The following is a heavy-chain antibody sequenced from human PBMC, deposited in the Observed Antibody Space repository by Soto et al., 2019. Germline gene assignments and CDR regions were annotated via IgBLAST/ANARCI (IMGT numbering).Heavy chain of an antibody. D-gene: IGHD3-22*01. V-gene: IGHV4-31*03. CDR3: ARAYDYDATIMDAFDI. Sequence: QVQLQESGPGLVKPSQTLSLTCTVSGGSLSSRGYYWTWIRQHPGKGLEWSGYIFHSGSPYYNPSLNSRVSTTVDTSTNQCSPELSSVSAADTAVYFCARAYDYDATIMDAFDIWGQGTMVTVSS. CDR2: IFHSGSP. CDR1: GGSLSSRGYY. J-gene: IGHJ3*02.